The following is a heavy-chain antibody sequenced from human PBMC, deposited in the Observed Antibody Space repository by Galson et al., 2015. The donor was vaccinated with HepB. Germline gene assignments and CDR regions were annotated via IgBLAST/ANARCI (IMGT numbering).Heavy chain of an antibody. D-gene: IGHD3-22*01. V-gene: IGHV3-9*01. CDR1: GFTFDDYA. CDR2: ISWNSGSI. Sequence: SLRLSCAASGFTFDDYAMHWVRQAPGKGLEWVSGISWNSGSIGYADSVKGRFTISRDNAKNSLYLQMNSLRAEDTALYYCAKDIVGWYYYDSSGHNGYFQHWGQATLVTVSS. J-gene: IGHJ1*01. CDR3: AKDIVGWYYYDSSGHNGYFQH.